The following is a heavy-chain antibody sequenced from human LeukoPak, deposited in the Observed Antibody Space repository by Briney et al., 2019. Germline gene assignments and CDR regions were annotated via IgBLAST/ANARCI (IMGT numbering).Heavy chain of an antibody. Sequence: SETLSLTCTVSGGSISSSSYYWGWIRQPPGKGLEWIGSIYYSGSTYYNPSLKSRVTISVDTSKNQFSLKLSSVTAADTAVYYCARQGSTSCPGYFDLWGRGTLVTVSS. J-gene: IGHJ2*01. CDR2: IYYSGST. CDR1: GGSISSSSYY. D-gene: IGHD2-2*01. V-gene: IGHV4-39*01. CDR3: ARQGSTSCPGYFDL.